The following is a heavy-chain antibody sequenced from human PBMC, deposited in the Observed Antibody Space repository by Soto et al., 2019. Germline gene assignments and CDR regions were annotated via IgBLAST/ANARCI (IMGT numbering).Heavy chain of an antibody. J-gene: IGHJ6*03. D-gene: IGHD3-3*01. Sequence: QVHLQQWGAGLLKPSETLSLTCAVYGGSFSGYYWSWIRQPPGKGLEWIGEINHSGSTNYNPSLKRQFTISVDTSKGQFSLKLSSVTAADTAVYYCARAAMYYDFWSGSTYYYYYMDVWGKGTTVTVSS. V-gene: IGHV4-34*01. CDR2: INHSGST. CDR3: ARAAMYYDFWSGSTYYYYYMDV. CDR1: GGSFSGYY.